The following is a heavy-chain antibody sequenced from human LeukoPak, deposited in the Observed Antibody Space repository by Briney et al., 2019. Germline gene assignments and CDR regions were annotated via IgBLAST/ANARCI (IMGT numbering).Heavy chain of an antibody. J-gene: IGHJ5*02. CDR2: ISAYNGNT. D-gene: IGHD3-16*02. Sequence: ASVKVSCKASGYTFTSYGISWVRQAPGQGLEWMGWISAYNGNTNYAQKLQGRVTMTTDTSTSTACMELRSLRSDDTAVYYCARDGLSLHWFDPWGQGTLVTVSS. V-gene: IGHV1-18*01. CDR1: GYTFTSYG. CDR3: ARDGLSLHWFDP.